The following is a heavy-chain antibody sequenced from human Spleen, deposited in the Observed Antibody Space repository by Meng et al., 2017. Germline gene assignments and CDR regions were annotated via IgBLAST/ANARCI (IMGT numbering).Heavy chain of an antibody. CDR2: INSDGTTT. Sequence: EVPLVESGGGLVQPGGSLRLSCAASGVTFSTYWMHWVRQAPGEGLVWVSFINSDGTTTTYADSVKGRFTISRDNAKNTLYLHMNSLRAEDTAVYYCVRDNYGANDYWGQGTLVTVSS. CDR1: GVTFSTYW. CDR3: VRDNYGANDY. D-gene: IGHD4/OR15-4a*01. J-gene: IGHJ4*02. V-gene: IGHV3-74*01.